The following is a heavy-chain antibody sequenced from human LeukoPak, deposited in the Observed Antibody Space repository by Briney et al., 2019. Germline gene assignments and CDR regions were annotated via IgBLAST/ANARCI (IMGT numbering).Heavy chain of an antibody. CDR2: INPNSGGT. V-gene: IGHV1-2*02. J-gene: IGHJ5*02. CDR3: ARKRIAATNWFDP. Sequence: ASVKVSCKASGYTFTSYAMNWVRQAPGQGLEWMGWINPNSGGTNYAQKFQGRVTMTRDTSISTAYMELSRLRSDDTAVYYCARKRIAATNWFDPWGQGTLVTVSS. D-gene: IGHD6-6*01. CDR1: GYTFTSYA.